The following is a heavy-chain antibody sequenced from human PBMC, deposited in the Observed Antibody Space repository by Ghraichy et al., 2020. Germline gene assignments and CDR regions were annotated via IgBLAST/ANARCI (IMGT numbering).Heavy chain of an antibody. D-gene: IGHD1-26*01. J-gene: IGHJ6*02. CDR3: AKDVGSYYYYGMDV. CDR2: ISWNSGSI. V-gene: IGHV3-9*01. CDR1: GFTFDDYA. Sequence: SLNISCAASGFTFDDYAMHWVRQAPGKGLEWVSGISWNSGSIGYADSVKGRFTISRDNAKNSLYLQMNSLRAEDTALYYCAKDVGSYYYYGMDVWGQGTTVTVSS.